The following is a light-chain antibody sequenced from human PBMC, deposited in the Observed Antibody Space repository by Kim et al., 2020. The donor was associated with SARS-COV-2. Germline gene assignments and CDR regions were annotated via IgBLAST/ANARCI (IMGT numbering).Light chain of an antibody. V-gene: IGLV2-11*01. Sequence: QSALTQPRSVSGSPGQSVTISCTGTSSDVGSYQYVSWYQQYPGKAPQVVLYDVSTRPSGVPWRFSGFKNDNTAYLTISGLQGEDEADYYCCSYAGRYTFVFGTGTKVTVL. CDR1: SSDVGSYQY. J-gene: IGLJ1*01. CDR2: DVS. CDR3: CSYAGRYTFV.